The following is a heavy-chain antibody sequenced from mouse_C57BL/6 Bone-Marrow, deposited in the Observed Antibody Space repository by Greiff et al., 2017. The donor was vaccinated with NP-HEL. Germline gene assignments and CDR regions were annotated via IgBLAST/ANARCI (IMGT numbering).Heavy chain of an antibody. J-gene: IGHJ1*03. V-gene: IGHV1-82*01. D-gene: IGHD1-1*01. CDR1: GYAFSSSW. CDR2: IYPGDGDT. Sequence: QVQLQQSGPELVKPGASVKISCKASGYAFSSSWMNWVKQRPGKGLEWIGRIYPGDGDTNYNGKFKGKATLTADKSSSTAYMQLSSLTSEDSAVYVCSRNYYGSSYHWYFDVWGTGTTVTVSS. CDR3: SRNYYGSSYHWYFDV.